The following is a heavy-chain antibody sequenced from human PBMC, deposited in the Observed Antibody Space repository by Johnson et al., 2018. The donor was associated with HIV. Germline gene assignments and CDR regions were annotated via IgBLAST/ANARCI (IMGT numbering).Heavy chain of an antibody. D-gene: IGHD7-27*01. CDR2: IISRGSTI. J-gene: IGHJ3*02. Sequence: QMQLVESGGGVVRPGGSLRLSCAASGSTFDDYAMSWIRQAPGMGLVWVSSIISRGSTIFYPDSVTGRFTISRDNAKNSLYLQMNSLRAEDTAVYYCARERRANWDPNDAFDIWGQGTMVTVSS. CDR3: ARERRANWDPNDAFDI. V-gene: IGHV3-11*04. CDR1: GSTFDDYA.